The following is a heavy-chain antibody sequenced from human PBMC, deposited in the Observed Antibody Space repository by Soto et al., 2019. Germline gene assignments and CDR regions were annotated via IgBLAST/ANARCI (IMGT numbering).Heavy chain of an antibody. CDR3: ARVTKPYSRGPDVTHI. CDR2: ISGGGSTT. J-gene: IGHJ3*02. D-gene: IGHD6-19*01. V-gene: IGHV3-11*01. Sequence: GGSLRLSCAASGFTFSDNYMSWIRQAPGKGLEWVSYISGGGSTTHYADSVKGRFTISRDNAKNSLYLQMNNLRVEDTAVYYCARVTKPYSRGPDVTHIWCQGP. CDR1: GFTFSDNY.